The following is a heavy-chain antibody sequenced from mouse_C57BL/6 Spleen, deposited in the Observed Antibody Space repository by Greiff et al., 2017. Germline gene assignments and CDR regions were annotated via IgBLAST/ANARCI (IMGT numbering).Heavy chain of an antibody. CDR1: GFTFSDYG. D-gene: IGHD1-2*01. CDR3: AIRPDFTN. V-gene: IGHV5-17*01. CDR2: ISSGSSTI. Sequence: DVMLVESGGGLVKPGGSLKLSCAASGFTFSDYGMHWVRQAPEKGLEWVAYISSGSSTIYYADTVKGRFTISRDNAKNTLFLQMTSLRSEDTAMYYCAIRPDFTNWGQGTTLTVSS. J-gene: IGHJ2*01.